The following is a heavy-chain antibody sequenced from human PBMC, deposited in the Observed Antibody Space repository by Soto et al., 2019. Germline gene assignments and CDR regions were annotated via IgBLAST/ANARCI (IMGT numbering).Heavy chain of an antibody. D-gene: IGHD4-17*01. Sequence: ASVKVSCKASGYTFTSYGISWVRQAPGQGLEWMGWISAYNGNTNYAQKLQGRVTMTTDTSTSTAYMELRSLRSDDTAVYYRATRDLDYGDFDYWGQGTLVTVSS. CDR2: ISAYNGNT. CDR3: ATRDLDYGDFDY. V-gene: IGHV1-18*01. J-gene: IGHJ4*02. CDR1: GYTFTSYG.